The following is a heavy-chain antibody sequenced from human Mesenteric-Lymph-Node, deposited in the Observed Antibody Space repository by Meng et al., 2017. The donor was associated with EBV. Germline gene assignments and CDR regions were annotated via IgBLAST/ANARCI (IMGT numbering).Heavy chain of an antibody. CDR2: INHSGGT. D-gene: IGHD4-23*01. Sequence: QVQCHQWAAGLLKPSETLSLTCAVYGDSFIGYFWSWIRQPLGKGLEWIGEINHSGGTNYNPSLESRVTISVDASKNQFSLKLRSVTAADTAVYYCARGGGVLTPLDYWGQGGLVTVSS. CDR3: ARGGGVLTPLDY. J-gene: IGHJ4*02. CDR1: GDSFIGYF. V-gene: IGHV4-34*01.